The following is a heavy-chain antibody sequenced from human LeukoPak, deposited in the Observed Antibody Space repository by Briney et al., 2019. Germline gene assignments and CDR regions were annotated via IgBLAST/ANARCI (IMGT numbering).Heavy chain of an antibody. V-gene: IGHV1-8*01. CDR2: MNPNSGNT. Sequence: GASVKVSCKASGYTFTSYDINGVRQATGQGLEWMGWMNPNSGNTGYAQKFQGRVTMTRNTSISTAYMELSSLRSEDTAVYYCARGRGVVSHNWFDPWGQGTLVTVSS. CDR3: ARGRGVVSHNWFDP. CDR1: GYTFTSYD. J-gene: IGHJ5*02.